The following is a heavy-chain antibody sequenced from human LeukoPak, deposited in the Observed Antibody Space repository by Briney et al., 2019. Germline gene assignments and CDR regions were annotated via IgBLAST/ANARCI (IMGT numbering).Heavy chain of an antibody. CDR2: ISSSSSNI. V-gene: IGHV3-21*01. J-gene: IGHJ4*02. CDR3: AREGAAAGSGYYFDY. CDR1: GFTFSSYY. Sequence: GGSLRLSCAASGFTFSSYYMNWVRQAPGKGLEWVSSISSSSSNIYYADSVKGRFTIPRDNAKNSLYLQMNSLRAEDTAVYYCAREGAAAGSGYYFDYWGQGTLVAVSS. D-gene: IGHD6-13*01.